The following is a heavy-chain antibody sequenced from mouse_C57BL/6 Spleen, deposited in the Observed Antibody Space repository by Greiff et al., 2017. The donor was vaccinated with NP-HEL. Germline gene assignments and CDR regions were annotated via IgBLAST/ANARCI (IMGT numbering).Heavy chain of an antibody. CDR3: ARRDSNYPWFAY. V-gene: IGHV5-2*01. D-gene: IGHD2-5*01. J-gene: IGHJ3*01. CDR1: EYEFPSHD. CDR2: INSDGGST. Sequence: EVKLQESGGGLVQPGESLKLSCESNEYEFPSHDMSWVRKTPEKRLELVAAINSDGGSTYYPDTMERRFIISRDNTKKTLYLQMSSLRSEDTALYYCARRDSNYPWFAYWGQGTLVTVSA.